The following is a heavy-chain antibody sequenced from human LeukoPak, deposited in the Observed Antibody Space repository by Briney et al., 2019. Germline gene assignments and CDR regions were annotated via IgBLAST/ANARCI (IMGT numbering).Heavy chain of an antibody. D-gene: IGHD6-13*01. CDR2: ISSNGGST. V-gene: IGHV3-64D*06. CDR1: GLTFSSYA. J-gene: IGHJ4*02. CDR3: VKGLPGYGGHLDY. Sequence: GSLRLSCSASGLTFSSYAMHWVRQAPGKGLEYVSLISSNGGSTYYADSVKGRFTISRDNSKNTLYLEMSSLRVEDTAVYYCVKGLPGYGGHLDYWGQGTLVTVSS.